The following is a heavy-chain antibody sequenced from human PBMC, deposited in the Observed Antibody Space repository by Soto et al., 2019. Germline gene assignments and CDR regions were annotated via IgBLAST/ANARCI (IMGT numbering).Heavy chain of an antibody. CDR3: ARGGLEPFDY. Sequence: GGSLRLSCAASGFTLGNYCIHLVRQAPGKGLVWVSRINDYGTTINYAESVEGRFIISRDDAKSEVYLQMNNLRAEDSAVYYCARGGLEPFDYWGQGALVTVSS. CDR1: GFTLGNYC. CDR2: INDYGTTI. J-gene: IGHJ4*02. V-gene: IGHV3-74*01. D-gene: IGHD1-1*01.